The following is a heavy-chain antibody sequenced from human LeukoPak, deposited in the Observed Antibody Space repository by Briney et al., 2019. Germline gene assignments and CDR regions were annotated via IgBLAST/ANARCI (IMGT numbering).Heavy chain of an antibody. V-gene: IGHV3-48*03. CDR3: ASGSHNSGWYLSNWFDP. CDR1: GFTFSSYE. CDR2: ISSTGSTI. D-gene: IGHD6-19*01. Sequence: GGSLRLSCAASGFTFSSYEVNWVRQAPGKGLEWLSYISSTGSTIYYADSVKGRFTISRDNAKNSLYPQMNSLRADDTAVYYCASGSHNSGWYLSNWFDPWGQGTLVTVSS. J-gene: IGHJ5*02.